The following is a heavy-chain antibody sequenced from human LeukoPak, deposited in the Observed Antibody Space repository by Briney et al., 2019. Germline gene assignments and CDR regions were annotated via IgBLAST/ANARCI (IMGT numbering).Heavy chain of an antibody. CDR2: INHSGST. D-gene: IGHD6-19*01. J-gene: IGHJ4*02. CDR3: ARDLSSGYIDY. CDR1: GGSFSGYY. V-gene: IGHV4-34*01. Sequence: PSETLSLTCAVYGGSFSGYYWSWIRQPPGKGLEWIGEINHSGSTNYNPSLKSRVTMSVDTSKNQFSLKLSSVTAADTAVYYCARDLSSGYIDYWGQGTLATVSS.